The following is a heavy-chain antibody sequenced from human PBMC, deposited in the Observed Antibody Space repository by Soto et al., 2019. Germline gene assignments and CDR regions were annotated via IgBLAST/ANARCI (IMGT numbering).Heavy chain of an antibody. D-gene: IGHD3-10*01. CDR1: GGSISSYY. J-gene: IGHJ5*02. Sequence: SETLSLTCTVSGGSISSYYWSWIRQPAGKGLEWIGRIYTSGSTNYNPSLKSRVTMSVDTPKNQFSLKLSSVTAADTAVYYCARAGSYYGSGSFNWFDPWGQGTLVTVSS. V-gene: IGHV4-4*07. CDR2: IYTSGST. CDR3: ARAGSYYGSGSFNWFDP.